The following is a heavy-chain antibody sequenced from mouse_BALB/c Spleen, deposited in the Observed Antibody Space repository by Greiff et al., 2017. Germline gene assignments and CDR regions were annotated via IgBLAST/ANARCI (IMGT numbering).Heavy chain of an antibody. CDR3: ARHKDYYVSRDWYFDV. J-gene: IGHJ1*01. CDR2: ISSGGGST. CDR1: GFAFSSYD. D-gene: IGHD1-1*01. Sequence: DVMLVESGGGLVKPGGSLKLSCAASGFAFSSYDMSWVRQTPEKRLEWVAYISSGGGSTYYPDTVKGRFTISRDNAKNTLYLQMSSLKSEDTAMYYCARHKDYYVSRDWYFDVWGAGTTVTVSS. V-gene: IGHV5-12-1*01.